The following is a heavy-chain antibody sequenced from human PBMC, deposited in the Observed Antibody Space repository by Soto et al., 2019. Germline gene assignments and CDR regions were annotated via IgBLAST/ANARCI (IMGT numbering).Heavy chain of an antibody. CDR3: ARHDSSGYYYYFDY. D-gene: IGHD3-22*01. Sequence: GASVKVPCKASGYTFTSYDISWVRQAPGQGLEWMGWISAYNGNTNYAQKLQGRVTMTTDTSTSTAYMELRSLRSDDTAVYYCARHDSSGYYYYFDYWGQGTLVTVSS. CDR1: GYTFTSYD. V-gene: IGHV1-18*01. J-gene: IGHJ4*02. CDR2: ISAYNGNT.